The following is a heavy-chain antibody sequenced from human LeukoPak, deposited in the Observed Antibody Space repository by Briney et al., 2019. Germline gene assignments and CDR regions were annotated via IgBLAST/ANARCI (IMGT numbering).Heavy chain of an antibody. Sequence: SVKVSCKASEGTFSSYTISWVRQAPGQGLEWMGGIIPIFGTANYAQRFQGRVTITADESTSTAYMELSSLRSEDTAVYYCARLPYGSGSNGYFDYWGQGTLVTVSS. V-gene: IGHV1-69*13. CDR1: EGTFSSYT. CDR2: IIPIFGTA. D-gene: IGHD3-10*01. CDR3: ARLPYGSGSNGYFDY. J-gene: IGHJ4*02.